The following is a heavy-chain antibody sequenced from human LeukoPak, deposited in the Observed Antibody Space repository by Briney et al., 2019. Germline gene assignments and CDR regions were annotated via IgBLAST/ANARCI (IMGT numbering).Heavy chain of an antibody. CDR1: GFTFSSYG. J-gene: IGHJ4*02. Sequence: GRSLRLSCAASGFTFSSYGMHWVRQAPGKGLEWVAVISYDGSNKYYADSVKGRFTISRDNSKNTLYLQMNSLRAEDTAVYYCETDIVVVPAAIGWGRGTLVTVSS. CDR2: ISYDGSNK. D-gene: IGHD2-2*01. V-gene: IGHV3-30*03. CDR3: ETDIVVVPAAIG.